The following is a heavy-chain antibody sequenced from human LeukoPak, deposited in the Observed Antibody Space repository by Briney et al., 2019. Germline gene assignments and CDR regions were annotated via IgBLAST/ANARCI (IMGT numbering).Heavy chain of an antibody. D-gene: IGHD3-22*01. CDR1: GYTFTGYY. CDR2: INPNSGGT. Sequence: ASVKVSCKASGYTFTGYYMHWVRQAPGQGLEWMGWINPNSGGTNYAQKLQGRVTMTTDTSTSTAYMELRSLRSDDTAVYYCARVQDSSGYPYYYYGMDVWGQGTTVTVSS. J-gene: IGHJ6*02. V-gene: IGHV1-2*02. CDR3: ARVQDSSGYPYYYYGMDV.